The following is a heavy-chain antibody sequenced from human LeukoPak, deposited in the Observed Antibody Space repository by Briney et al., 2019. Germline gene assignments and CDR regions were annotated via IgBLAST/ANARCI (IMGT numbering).Heavy chain of an antibody. V-gene: IGHV3-48*03. Sequence: GGSLRLSCAASGFSFISYEMNWVRQAPGKGLEWVSYISSSAGTIYYADSVKGRFTISRDNAKDSLYLQMDSLRAEDTAVYYCARDGKSGNFDYWGQGTLVTVSS. CDR2: ISSSAGTI. D-gene: IGHD3-10*01. J-gene: IGHJ4*02. CDR3: ARDGKSGNFDY. CDR1: GFSFISYE.